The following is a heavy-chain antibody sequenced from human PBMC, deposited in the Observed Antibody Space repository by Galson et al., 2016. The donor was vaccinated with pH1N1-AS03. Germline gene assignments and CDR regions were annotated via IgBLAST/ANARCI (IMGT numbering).Heavy chain of an antibody. J-gene: IGHJ6*02. Sequence: SLRLSCAASGFNFSSYSMNWVRQAPGKGLEWVSSISTGNSYIYYGDSMKGRFTISRDNAKNSLSLQMNSLRAEDTAVYYCARGDYFSSTGCFWPPLYGMDVWGQGTTVTVSS. CDR2: ISTGNSYI. V-gene: IGHV3-21*01. D-gene: IGHD2-2*01. CDR3: ARGDYFSSTGCFWPPLYGMDV. CDR1: GFNFSSYS.